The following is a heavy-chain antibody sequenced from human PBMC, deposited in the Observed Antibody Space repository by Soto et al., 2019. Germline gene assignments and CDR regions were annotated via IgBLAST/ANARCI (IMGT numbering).Heavy chain of an antibody. V-gene: IGHV4-31*03. J-gene: IGHJ4*02. CDR3: ARRYSNSGDGFDY. D-gene: IGHD4-4*01. CDR2: MYNSGST. Sequence: QVQLQESGPGLAKPSQTLSLSCTVSGGSISSGGYYWSWIHQHPGKGLEWIGYMYNSGSTYYNPSLSSRVTISVDTSKNQFSLKLSSVTAADTAVYYCARRYSNSGDGFDYWGQGTLVTVSS. CDR1: GGSISSGGYY.